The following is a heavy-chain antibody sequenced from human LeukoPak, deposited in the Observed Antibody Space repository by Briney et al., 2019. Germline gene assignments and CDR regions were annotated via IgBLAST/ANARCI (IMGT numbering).Heavy chain of an antibody. CDR3: ASSYDYVWGSYRYPTPLDY. V-gene: IGHV4-34*01. Sequence: SETLSLTCAVYGGSFSGYYWSWIRQPPGKGLEWIGEINHSGSTNYNPSLKSRVTISVDTSKNQFSLKLSSVTAADTAVYYCASSYDYVWGSYRYPTPLDYWGQGTPVTVSS. CDR1: GGSFSGYY. CDR2: INHSGST. J-gene: IGHJ4*02. D-gene: IGHD3-16*02.